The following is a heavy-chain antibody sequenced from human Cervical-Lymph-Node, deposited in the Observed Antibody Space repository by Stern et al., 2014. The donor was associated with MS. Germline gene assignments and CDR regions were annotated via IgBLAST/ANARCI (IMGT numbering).Heavy chain of an antibody. CDR1: GFTFSSYT. J-gene: IGHJ4*02. D-gene: IGHD2-2*01. V-gene: IGHV3-21*01. CDR2: ISSSSTHI. CDR3: ARGGQLPLDY. Sequence: EVQLVESGGGLVKPGGSLRPSCAASGFTFSSYTINWVRQAPGKGLECVSSISSSSTHIFYSDSVKGRFTISRDNAKNSLYLQMNSLRAEDTAVYYCARGGQLPLDYWGQGTLVTVSS.